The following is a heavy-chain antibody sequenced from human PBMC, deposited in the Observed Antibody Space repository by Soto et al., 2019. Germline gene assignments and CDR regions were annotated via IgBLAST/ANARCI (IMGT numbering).Heavy chain of an antibody. Sequence: QVQLQESGPGLVKPSQTLSLTCTVSGGSISSGDYYWSWIRQPPGKGLEWIGYIYYSGSTYYNPSLKSRITISVDTSKTQCSLKLSSVTAADTAVYYCARERPDGSRLAPWGKGTLVTVSS. D-gene: IGHD6-13*01. J-gene: IGHJ5*02. CDR1: GGSISSGDYY. CDR2: IYYSGST. CDR3: ARERPDGSRLAP. V-gene: IGHV4-30-4*01.